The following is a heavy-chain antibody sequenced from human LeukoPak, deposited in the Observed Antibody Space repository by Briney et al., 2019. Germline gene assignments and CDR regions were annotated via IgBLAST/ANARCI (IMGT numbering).Heavy chain of an antibody. D-gene: IGHD4-17*01. J-gene: IGHJ6*02. CDR1: GYTFTSYD. CDR3: ARADYGDYNYYGMDV. CDR2: MNPNSGGT. V-gene: IGHV1-2*04. Sequence: ASVKVSCKASGYTFTSYDVNWVRQATGQGLEWMGWMNPNSGGTNYAQKFQGWVTMTRDTSISTAYMELSRLRSDDTAVYYCARADYGDYNYYGMDVWGQGTTVTVSS.